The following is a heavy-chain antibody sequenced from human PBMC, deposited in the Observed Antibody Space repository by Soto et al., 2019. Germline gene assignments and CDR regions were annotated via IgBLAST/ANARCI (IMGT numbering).Heavy chain of an antibody. CDR1: GYTFTGYY. V-gene: IGHV1-2*04. J-gene: IGHJ5*02. CDR3: ARGPDIVVVPAANWFDP. Sequence: QVQLVQSGAEVKKPGASVNVSCKASGYTFTGYYMHWVRQAPGQGLEWMGWINPNSGGTNYAQKFQGWVTMTRDTSISTAYMELSRLRSDDTAVYYCARGPDIVVVPAANWFDPWGQGTLVTVSS. CDR2: INPNSGGT. D-gene: IGHD2-2*01.